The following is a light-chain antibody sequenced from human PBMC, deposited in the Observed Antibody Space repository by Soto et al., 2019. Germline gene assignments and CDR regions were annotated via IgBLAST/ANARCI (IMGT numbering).Light chain of an antibody. CDR3: ATWADGLNSYV. Sequence: QSALTQPPSASGSPGQSVTISCTGTSRDVGGYNWVSWYQHHPGKVPKLLIYEVDKRPSGVPDRFSGSKSGTSASLAISGLQSEDEADYYCATWADGLNSYVFGTGTKLTVL. CDR2: EVD. V-gene: IGLV2-8*01. CDR1: SRDVGGYNW. J-gene: IGLJ1*01.